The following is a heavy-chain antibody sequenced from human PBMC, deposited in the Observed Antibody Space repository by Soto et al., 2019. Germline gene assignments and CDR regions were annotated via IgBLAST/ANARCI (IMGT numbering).Heavy chain of an antibody. J-gene: IGHJ5*02. CDR2: IYYSGST. V-gene: IGHV4-31*03. CDR3: AGDRYYYDSSGHSNWFDP. Sequence: SETLSLTCTVSGGSISSGGYYWSWIRQHPGKGLEWIGYIYYSGSTYYNPSLKSRVTISVDTSKNQFSLKLSSVTAADTAVYYCAGDRYYYDSSGHSNWFDPWGQGTLVTVSS. D-gene: IGHD3-22*01. CDR1: GGSISSGGYY.